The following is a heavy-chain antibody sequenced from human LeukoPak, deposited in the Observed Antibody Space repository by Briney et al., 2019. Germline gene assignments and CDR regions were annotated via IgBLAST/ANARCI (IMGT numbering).Heavy chain of an antibody. V-gene: IGHV1-69*04. J-gene: IGHJ3*02. CDR2: IIPILGIA. CDR1: GGTFSSYA. D-gene: IGHD5-18*01. CDR3: ASSGYSYALDI. Sequence: ASVTVSCKASGGTFSSYAISWVRQAPGQGLEWMGRIIPILGIANYAQKFQGRVTITADKSTSTAYMELSSLRSEDTAVYYCASSGYSYALDIWGQGTMVTVSS.